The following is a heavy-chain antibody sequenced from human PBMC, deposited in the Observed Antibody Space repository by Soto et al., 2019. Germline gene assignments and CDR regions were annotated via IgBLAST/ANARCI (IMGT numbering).Heavy chain of an antibody. V-gene: IGHV1-69*01. D-gene: IGHD2-15*01. Sequence: QVQLVQSGAEVKKPGSSVKVSCKASGGTFSSYAISWVRQAPGQGLEWMGGIIPIFGTANYAQKFQGRVTITADESTSTAYMELSSRRSEETAVYYCARMYCSGGSCYSHYYYGMDVWGQGTTVTVSS. CDR1: GGTFSSYA. CDR2: IIPIFGTA. CDR3: ARMYCSGGSCYSHYYYGMDV. J-gene: IGHJ6*02.